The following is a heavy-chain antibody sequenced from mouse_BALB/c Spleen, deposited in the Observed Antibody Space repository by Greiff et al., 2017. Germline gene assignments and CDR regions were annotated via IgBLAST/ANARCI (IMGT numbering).Heavy chain of an antibody. CDR2: ISDGGSYT. J-gene: IGHJ3*01. Sequence: EVQRVESGGGLVKPGGSLKLSCAASGFTFSDYYMYWVRQTPEKRLEWVATISDGGSYTYYPDSVKGRFTISRDNAKNNLYLQMSSLKSEDTAMYYCARGGVYGSSSFAYWGQGTLVTVSA. D-gene: IGHD1-1*01. V-gene: IGHV5-4*02. CDR1: GFTFSDYY. CDR3: ARGGVYGSSSFAY.